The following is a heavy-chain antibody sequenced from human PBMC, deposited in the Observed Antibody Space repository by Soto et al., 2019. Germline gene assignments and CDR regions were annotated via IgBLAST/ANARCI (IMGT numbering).Heavy chain of an antibody. CDR1: GFTFSNAW. D-gene: IGHD2-8*01. Sequence: EVQLVESGGGLVKPGGSLRLSCAASGFTFSNAWVNWVRQAPGKGLEWVGRIKSKTDGGTTDYAAPVKGRFTISRDDSKNTLCLQMNSLKTEDTAVYYCARNGDYISGMDVWGQGTTVTVSS. CDR2: IKSKTDGGTT. J-gene: IGHJ6*02. CDR3: ARNGDYISGMDV. V-gene: IGHV3-15*07.